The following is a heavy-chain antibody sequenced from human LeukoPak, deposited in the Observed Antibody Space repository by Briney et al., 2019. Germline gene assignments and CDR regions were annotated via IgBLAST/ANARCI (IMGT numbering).Heavy chain of an antibody. CDR1: GFTFSSYS. CDR3: AREVRNSSSFDY. Sequence: GGSLRLSCAASGFTFSSYSMNWVRQAPGKGLEWVSSISSSSSYIYYADSVKGRFTISRDNAKNSLYLQMNSLRAEDTAVYYCAREVRNSSSFDYWGQGTLVTVSS. V-gene: IGHV3-21*01. CDR2: ISSSSSYI. J-gene: IGHJ4*02. D-gene: IGHD6-6*01.